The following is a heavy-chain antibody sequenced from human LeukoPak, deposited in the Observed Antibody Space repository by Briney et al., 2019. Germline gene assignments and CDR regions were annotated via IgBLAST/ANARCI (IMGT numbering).Heavy chain of an antibody. CDR2: IIPIFGTA. V-gene: IGHV1-69*13. Sequence: SVKVSCKTSGGTFSSYAISWVRQAPGQGLEWMGGIIPIFGTANYAQKFQGRVTITADESTSTAYMGLSSLRSEDTAVYYCASGRPHATEYFQHWGQGTLVTVSS. CDR1: GGTFSSYA. CDR3: ASGRPHATEYFQH. J-gene: IGHJ1*01.